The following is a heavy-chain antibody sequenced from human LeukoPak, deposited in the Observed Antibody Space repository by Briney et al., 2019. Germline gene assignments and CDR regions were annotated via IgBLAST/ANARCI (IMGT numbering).Heavy chain of an antibody. CDR1: GYTFTSYY. CDR2: IDPSGGDT. D-gene: IGHD2-2*01. J-gene: IGHJ4*02. V-gene: IGHV1-46*01. CDR3: ARVGRIKYSTSWYYFDY. Sequence: GASVKVSCKASGYTFTSYYMHWVRQAPGQGLEWMGEIDPSGGDTNYAQRFQGRVTVARDRSTSTVHMALSGLRSEDTAVYYCARVGRIKYSTSWYYFDYWGQGTLVTVSS.